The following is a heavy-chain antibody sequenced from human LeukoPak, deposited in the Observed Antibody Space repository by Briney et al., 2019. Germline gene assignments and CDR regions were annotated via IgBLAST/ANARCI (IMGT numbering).Heavy chain of an antibody. D-gene: IGHD2-2*02. CDR1: GYTFTGYY. CDR2: INPNSGGT. Sequence: GASVKVSCKASGYTFTGYYMHWVRQAPGQGLEWMGWINPNSGGTNYAQKFQGRVTMTRDTSISTAYMELSRLRSDDTAVYYCARGRSSVYCSSTSCYKYNWFDPWGQGTLVTVSS. CDR3: ARGRSSVYCSSTSCYKYNWFDP. J-gene: IGHJ5*02. V-gene: IGHV1-2*02.